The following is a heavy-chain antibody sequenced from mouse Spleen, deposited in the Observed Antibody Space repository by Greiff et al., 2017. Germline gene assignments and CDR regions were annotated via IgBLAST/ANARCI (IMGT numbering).Heavy chain of an antibody. Sequence: VQLQESGPELVKPGASVKISCKASGYAFSSSWMNWVKQRPGKGLEWIGRIYPGDGDTNYNGKFKGKATLTADKSSSTAYMQLSSLTSEDSAVYFCARDDYGSSLDYWGQGTTLTVSS. CDR1: GYAFSSSW. J-gene: IGHJ2*01. V-gene: IGHV1-82*01. CDR2: IYPGDGDT. D-gene: IGHD1-1*01. CDR3: ARDDYGSSLDY.